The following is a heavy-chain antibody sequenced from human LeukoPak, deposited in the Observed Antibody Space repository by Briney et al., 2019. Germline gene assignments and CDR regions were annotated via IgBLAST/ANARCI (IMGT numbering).Heavy chain of an antibody. Sequence: GGSLRLSCAASGFTFSSYAMSWVRQAPGKGLEWVAVISYDGSNKYYADSVKGRFTISRDNSKNTLYLQMNSLRAEDTAVYYCARDFQLWLNGPVDYWGQGTLVTVSS. CDR3: ARDFQLWLNGPVDY. D-gene: IGHD5-18*01. CDR1: GFTFSSYA. J-gene: IGHJ4*02. CDR2: ISYDGSNK. V-gene: IGHV3-30*04.